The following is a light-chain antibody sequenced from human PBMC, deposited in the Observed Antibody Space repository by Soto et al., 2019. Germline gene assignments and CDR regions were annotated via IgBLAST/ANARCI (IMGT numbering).Light chain of an antibody. CDR1: RGIGNA. CDR2: SAS. J-gene: IGKJ1*01. CDR3: QKYDSAPT. Sequence: DIQMTQSLSSLAASVGDRVTINRRPSRGIGNALAWYQQKPGTVPKLLIHSASTLQSGVPSRFSGSGSGTDFTLTISSLQPEDVASYYCQKYDSAPTFGPGTKVDIK. V-gene: IGKV1-27*01.